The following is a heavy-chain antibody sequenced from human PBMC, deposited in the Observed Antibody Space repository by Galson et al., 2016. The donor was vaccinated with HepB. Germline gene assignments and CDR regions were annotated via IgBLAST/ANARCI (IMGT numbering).Heavy chain of an antibody. CDR1: GGTFSNYA. CDR2: IIPIFGTP. D-gene: IGHD3-3*01. CDR3: ARGDFWSDRYYYSGMDV. J-gene: IGHJ6*02. V-gene: IGHV1-69*13. Sequence: SVKVSCKASGGTFSNYAFNWVRQAPGQGLEWMGGIIPIFGTPNYAQEFQGRVTITADESTSTAYMELRSLRPEDTAVYYCARGDFWSDRYYYSGMDVWGQGATVTVSS.